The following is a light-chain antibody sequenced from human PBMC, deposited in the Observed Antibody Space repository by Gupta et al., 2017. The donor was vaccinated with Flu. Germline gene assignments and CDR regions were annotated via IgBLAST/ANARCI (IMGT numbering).Light chain of an antibody. CDR3: QQYYSSPRT. V-gene: IGKV4-1*01. Sequence: DTVMTQSPDSLAGSLAQRPTINCESSQSVLCSARGNHYLAWYQQKPGQPPQLLMHWASTRESGVPDRFSGSGSVTYFTLTSSSLQADDVAVYYCQQYYSSPRTFGGGTRVEIK. CDR2: WAS. J-gene: IGKJ4*01. CDR1: QSVLCSARGNHY.